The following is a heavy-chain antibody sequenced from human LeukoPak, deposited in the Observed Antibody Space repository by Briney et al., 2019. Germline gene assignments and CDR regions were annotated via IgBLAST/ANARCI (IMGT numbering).Heavy chain of an antibody. CDR1: GFAFSSYW. Sequence: GGSLRLSCAASGFAFSSYWMSWVRQAPGKGLEWVANIKQDGSEKYYVDSVKGRFTISRDNAKNSLYLQMNSLRAEDTAVYYCASYYDFWSGYSSIRYWGQGTLVTVSS. CDR3: ASYYDFWSGYSSIRY. CDR2: IKQDGSEK. V-gene: IGHV3-7*01. J-gene: IGHJ4*02. D-gene: IGHD3-3*01.